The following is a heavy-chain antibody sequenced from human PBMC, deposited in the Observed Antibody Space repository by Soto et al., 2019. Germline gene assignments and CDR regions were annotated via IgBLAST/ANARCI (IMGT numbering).Heavy chain of an antibody. Sequence: SETLSLTCTVSGGSISSYYWSWIRQPPGKGLEWIGYIYYSGSTNYNPSLKSRVTISVDTSKNQFSLKLSSVTAADTAVYYCARFRAARGNYYFMDVWGKGTTVTVSS. V-gene: IGHV4-59*08. J-gene: IGHJ6*03. D-gene: IGHD6-6*01. CDR2: IYYSGST. CDR3: ARFRAARGNYYFMDV. CDR1: GGSISSYY.